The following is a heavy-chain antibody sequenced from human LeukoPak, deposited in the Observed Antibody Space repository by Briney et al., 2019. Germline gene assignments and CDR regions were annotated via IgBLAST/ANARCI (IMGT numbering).Heavy chain of an antibody. CDR2: FDPVDGEA. D-gene: IGHD3-10*01. J-gene: IGHJ5*02. Sequence: ASVNVSCKVSGYTLTLLSIHWVRQAPGKGLEWMGGFDPVDGEAIYAQKFQGRVSMTEDTSTATASLELSGLRTEDPAPHYCSVGNPLRMNLVRWSKGKSSDWFDPWGQGTLVTVSS. V-gene: IGHV1-24*01. CDR3: SVGNPLRMNLVRWSKGKSSDWFDP. CDR1: GYTLTLLS.